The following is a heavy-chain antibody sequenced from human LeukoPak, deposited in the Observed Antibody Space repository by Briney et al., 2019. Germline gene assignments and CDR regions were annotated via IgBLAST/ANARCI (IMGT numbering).Heavy chain of an antibody. D-gene: IGHD6-13*01. CDR1: GGAIRSSSYY. V-gene: IGHV4-61*05. Sequence: SEPRSLTCTVSGGAIRSSSYYWGGSRQPPGKGREWTGNIYYSGSTTYNPSLKRRVTISVDTSKNQFSLKLSSVTAADTAVYYCSAGIRGAFDIWGQGTMVTVSS. CDR3: SAGIRGAFDI. CDR2: IYYSGST. J-gene: IGHJ3*02.